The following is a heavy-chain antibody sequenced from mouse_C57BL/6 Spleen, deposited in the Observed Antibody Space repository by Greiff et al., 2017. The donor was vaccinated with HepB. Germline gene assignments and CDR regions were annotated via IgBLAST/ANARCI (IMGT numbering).Heavy chain of an antibody. J-gene: IGHJ4*01. D-gene: IGHD2-1*01. CDR2: INPYNGDT. Sequence: EVQLQQSGPELVKPGDSVKISCKASGYSFTGYFMNWVMQSHGKSLEWIGRINPYNGDTFNNQKFKGKATLTVDKSSSTAHMELRSLTSEDSAVYYCARGSIYYGNYIYAMDYWGQGTSVTVSS. V-gene: IGHV1-20*01. CDR3: ARGSIYYGNYIYAMDY. CDR1: GYSFTGYF.